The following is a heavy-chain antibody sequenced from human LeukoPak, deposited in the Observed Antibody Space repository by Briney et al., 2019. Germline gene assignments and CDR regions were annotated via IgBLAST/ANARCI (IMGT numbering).Heavy chain of an antibody. CDR2: ILNDGSQE. J-gene: IGHJ3*02. Sequence: PGRSLRLSCAASGFTFSSYGMHWVRQAPGRGLEWVAVILNDGSQEKYADSGKGRFTISRDNSKNTLFLQMNSLRAEDTAVYYCARDDALGDNALDIWGQGTMVTVSS. CDR3: ARDDALGDNALDI. D-gene: IGHD3-16*01. V-gene: IGHV3-33*01. CDR1: GFTFSSYG.